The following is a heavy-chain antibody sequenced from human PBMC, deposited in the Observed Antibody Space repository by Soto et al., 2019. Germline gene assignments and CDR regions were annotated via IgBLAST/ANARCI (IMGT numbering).Heavy chain of an antibody. D-gene: IGHD4-17*01. CDR1: GGSISSGDYY. J-gene: IGHJ4*02. V-gene: IGHV4-30-4*01. CDR2: VYSSGTT. Sequence: SETLSLTCSVTGGSISSGDYYWTWIRQPPGKGLEFLGYVYSSGTTYYGPTLESRLSMSHDTSKNQFSLTLRSVTAADTAVYFCARAVYGDLDYWGQGIQVTVSS. CDR3: ARAVYGDLDY.